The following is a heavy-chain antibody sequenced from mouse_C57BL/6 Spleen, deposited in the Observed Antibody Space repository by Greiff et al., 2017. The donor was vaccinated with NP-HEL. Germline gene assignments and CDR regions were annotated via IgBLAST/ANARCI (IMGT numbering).Heavy chain of an antibody. CDR1: GYTFTDYY. V-gene: IGHV1-76*01. Sequence: VQLQQSGAELVRPGASVKLSCKASGYTFTDYYINWVKQRPGQGLEWIARLYPGSGNTYYNEKFKGKATLTAGKSSSTAYMQLSSLTSEDSAVYFCAREIYYDYDGYGWFAYWGQGTLVTVSA. CDR3: AREIYYDYDGYGWFAY. D-gene: IGHD2-4*01. J-gene: IGHJ3*01. CDR2: LYPGSGNT.